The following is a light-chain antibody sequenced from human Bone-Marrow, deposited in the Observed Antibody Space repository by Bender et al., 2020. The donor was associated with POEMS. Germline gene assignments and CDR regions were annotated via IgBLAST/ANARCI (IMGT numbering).Light chain of an antibody. Sequence: SYVLTQPPSVSVAPGQTARITCGGNNIGSKSVHWYQQKPGQAPVLVVYDDSDRPSGIPERFSGSNSGTSASLAITGLQSDDEADYYCQSYDNSLRRYVFGTGTKVTVL. CDR3: QSYDNSLRRYV. V-gene: IGLV3-21*02. CDR1: NIGSKS. CDR2: DDS. J-gene: IGLJ1*01.